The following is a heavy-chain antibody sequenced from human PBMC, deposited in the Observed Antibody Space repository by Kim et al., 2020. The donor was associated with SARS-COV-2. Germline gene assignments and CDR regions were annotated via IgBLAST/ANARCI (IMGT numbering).Heavy chain of an antibody. D-gene: IGHD3-22*01. Sequence: GGSLRLSCAASGFTVSSNYMNWVRQAPGKGLEWVSVISSGGSTYYADSVKGRFTISRDNSKNTLYLQMNSLRAEDTAVYYCARDPGSGYYYRFDYWGQGTLVTVSS. J-gene: IGHJ4*02. CDR3: ARDPGSGYYYRFDY. V-gene: IGHV3-66*01. CDR2: ISSGGST. CDR1: GFTVSSNY.